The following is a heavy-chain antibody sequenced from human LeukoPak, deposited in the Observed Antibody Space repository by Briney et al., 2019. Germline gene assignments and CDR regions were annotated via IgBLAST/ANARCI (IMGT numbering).Heavy chain of an antibody. Sequence: PGGSLRLSCAASGFTFSNAWMSWVHQAPGKGLEWVGRIKSKTDGGTTDYAAPVKGRFTISRDDSKNTLYLQMNSLKTEDTAVYYCTTDPPDYYDSSGYYYVPVGYWGQGTLVTVSS. CDR2: IKSKTDGGTT. CDR1: GFTFSNAW. CDR3: TTDPPDYYDSSGYYYVPVGY. D-gene: IGHD3-22*01. J-gene: IGHJ4*02. V-gene: IGHV3-15*01.